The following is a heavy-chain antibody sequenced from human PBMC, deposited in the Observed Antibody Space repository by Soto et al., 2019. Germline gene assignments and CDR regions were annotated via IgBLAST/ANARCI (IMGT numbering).Heavy chain of an antibody. J-gene: IGHJ5*02. CDR3: ARPTRFYYDSSGQSAWFDP. D-gene: IGHD3-22*01. CDR1: GYTVSELS. Sequence: ASVKVSCKVSGYTVSELSMHWVRQAPGKGFEWMGGYDVEAGETIYAQKFQGRVTITADESTTTAYMELSSLRSEDTAVYYCARPTRFYYDSSGQSAWFDPWGQGTLVTVSS. CDR2: YDVEAGET. V-gene: IGHV1-24*01.